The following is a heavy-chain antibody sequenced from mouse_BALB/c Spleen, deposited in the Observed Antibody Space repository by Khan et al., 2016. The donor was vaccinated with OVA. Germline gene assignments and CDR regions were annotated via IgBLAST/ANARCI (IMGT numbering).Heavy chain of an antibody. J-gene: IGHJ3*01. D-gene: IGHD4-1*01. Sequence: VQLQESGPELVKPGASVMMSCKASGYTFTDYVMNWVKQRNGQGLEWIGQIYPGGDTTYYNEKFKGKATLTADRSSSTAYMQLSNLTSEDSAVYFCARAGWDVFAYWGQGTLVTVSA. V-gene: IGHV1-77*01. CDR3: ARAGWDVFAY. CDR2: IYPGGDTT. CDR1: GYTFTDYV.